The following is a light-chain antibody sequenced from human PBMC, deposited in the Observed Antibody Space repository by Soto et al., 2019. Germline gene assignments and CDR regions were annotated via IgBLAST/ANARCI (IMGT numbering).Light chain of an antibody. V-gene: IGLV2-23*01. J-gene: IGLJ2*01. CDR3: CSYAGTITLL. CDR1: SSDVGGSNL. CDR2: EGT. Sequence: SALTQPASVSDSPGQSITISCTGTSSDVGGSNLVSWYQHHPGKAPKLIIYEGTKRPSGVSNRFSGSKSGNTASLTIFGLQTDDEADYYCCSYAGTITLLFGGGTK.